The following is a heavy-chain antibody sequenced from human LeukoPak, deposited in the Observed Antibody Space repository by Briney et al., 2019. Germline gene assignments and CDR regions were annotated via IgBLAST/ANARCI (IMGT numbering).Heavy chain of an antibody. CDR2: ISYDGSNK. V-gene: IGHV3-30-3*01. Sequence: GRSLRLSCAASGFTFSSYAMHWVRQAPGKGLEWVAVISYDGSNKYYADSVKGRFTISRDNSKNTLYLQMNSLRAEDTAVYYCARDNWYGSAPYYYYYYMDVWGKGTTVTVSS. D-gene: IGHD3-10*01. CDR1: GFTFSSYA. CDR3: ARDNWYGSAPYYYYYYMDV. J-gene: IGHJ6*03.